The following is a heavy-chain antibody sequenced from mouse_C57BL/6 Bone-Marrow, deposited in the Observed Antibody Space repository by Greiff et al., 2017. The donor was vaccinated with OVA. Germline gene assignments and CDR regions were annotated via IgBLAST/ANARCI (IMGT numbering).Heavy chain of an antibody. CDR1: GFTFSSYG. D-gene: IGHD1-1*01. Sequence: EVQLQESGGDLVKPGGSLKLSCAASGFTFSSYGMSWVRQTPDKRLEWVATISSGGSYTYYPASVKGRFTISRYNAKNTLYLQMSSLKSEDTAMYYCARHPLITTVVSYWYFDVWGTGTTVTVSS. V-gene: IGHV5-6*01. CDR3: ARHPLITTVVSYWYFDV. CDR2: ISSGGSYT. J-gene: IGHJ1*03.